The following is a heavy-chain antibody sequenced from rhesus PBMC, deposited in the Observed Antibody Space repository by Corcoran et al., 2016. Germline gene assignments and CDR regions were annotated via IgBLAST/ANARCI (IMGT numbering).Heavy chain of an antibody. J-gene: IGHJ4*01. V-gene: IGHV4S12*01. CDR3: AVGGQFDF. CDR2: IYSNSEST. CDR1: GGSISSGYYY. Sequence: QVQLQESGPGVVKPSETLSLTCAVSGGSISSGYYYWSWIRHPPGKGLEWIGGIYSNSESTNYNPSLKSRVTISKDASKNQFSLKLSSVTAADTAVYYCAVGGQFDFWGQGVLVTVSS.